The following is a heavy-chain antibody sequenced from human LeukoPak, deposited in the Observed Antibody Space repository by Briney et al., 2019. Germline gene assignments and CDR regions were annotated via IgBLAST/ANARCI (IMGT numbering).Heavy chain of an antibody. CDR2: ISGSGGST. V-gene: IGHV3-23*01. CDR1: GFTFNSYA. J-gene: IGHJ6*02. Sequence: GGSLRLSCAASGFTFNSYAMYWVRQAPGKGLEWVSAISGSGGSTYYADSVKGRFTISRDNSKNTLYLQMNSLRAEDTAVYYCASEIAAAGTLYYYYGMDVWGQGTTVTVSS. CDR3: ASEIAAAGTLYYYYGMDV. D-gene: IGHD6-13*01.